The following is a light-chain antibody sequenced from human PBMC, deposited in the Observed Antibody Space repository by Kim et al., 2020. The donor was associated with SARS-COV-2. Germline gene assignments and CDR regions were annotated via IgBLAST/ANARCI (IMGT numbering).Light chain of an antibody. CDR2: SAS. J-gene: IGKJ1*01. V-gene: IGKV1-5*03. CDR3: QQFKTYAT. CDR1: QSIGDW. Sequence: DIQMTQSPSTLSASVGDIVTITCRASQSIGDWLAWYQQKPGKAPKLLIYSASTLESGVPSRFSGSGSGTEFTLTISSLQSDDFATYYCQQFKTYATFGQGTKVDIK.